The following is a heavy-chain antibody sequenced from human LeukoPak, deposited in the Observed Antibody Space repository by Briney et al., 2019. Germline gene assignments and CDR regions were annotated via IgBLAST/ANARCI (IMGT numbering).Heavy chain of an antibody. D-gene: IGHD3-16*02. V-gene: IGHV4-39*07. Sequence: ETLSLTCTVSGGSISSSSYYWGWIRQPPGKGLEWIGSIYYSGSTYYNPSLKSRVTISVDTSKNQFSLKLSSVTAADTAVYYCAREAPRYTSYGMDVWGQGTTVTVSS. CDR1: GGSISSSSYY. J-gene: IGHJ6*02. CDR2: IYYSGST. CDR3: AREAPRYTSYGMDV.